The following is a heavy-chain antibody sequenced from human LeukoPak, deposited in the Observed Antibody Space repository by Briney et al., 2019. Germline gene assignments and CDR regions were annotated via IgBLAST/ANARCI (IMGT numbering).Heavy chain of an antibody. D-gene: IGHD1-26*01. Sequence: TGGSLRLSCAASGFTFSGYRMSWVRQTPEKGLEWVANIKQDGYEKYYVDSVKGRFTISRDNAKNSLYLQMNSLRADDTAIYYCARDKIVGPTTLDYWGQGTLVTVSS. CDR1: GFTFSGYR. CDR3: ARDKIVGPTTLDY. V-gene: IGHV3-7*01. J-gene: IGHJ4*02. CDR2: IKQDGYEK.